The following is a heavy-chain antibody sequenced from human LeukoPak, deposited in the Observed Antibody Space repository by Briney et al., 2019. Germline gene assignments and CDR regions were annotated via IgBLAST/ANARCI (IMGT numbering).Heavy chain of an antibody. CDR1: GFTFSSYW. V-gene: IGHV3-74*01. D-gene: IGHD3-10*01. CDR3: ARVSITMVRGVSFQH. J-gene: IGHJ1*01. CDR2: INSDGSST. Sequence: PGGSLRLSCAASGFTFSSYWMHWVRQAPGKGLVWVSRINSDGSSTSYADSVKGRFTISRDNAKNTLYLQMNSLRAEDTAVYYCARVSITMVRGVSFQHWGQGTLVTVFS.